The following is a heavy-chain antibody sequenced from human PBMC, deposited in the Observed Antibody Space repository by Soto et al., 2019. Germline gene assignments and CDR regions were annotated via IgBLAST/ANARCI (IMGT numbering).Heavy chain of an antibody. D-gene: IGHD3-10*01. CDR1: GFTFSSYA. V-gene: IGHV3-23*01. J-gene: IGHJ6*02. CDR3: AALRGWFGELSNYYYYGMDA. Sequence: GGSLRLSCAASGFTFSSYAMSWVRQAPGKGLEWVSAISGSGGSTYYADSVKGRFTISRDNSKNTLYLQMNSLRAEDTAVYYCAALRGWFGELSNYYYYGMDAWGQGTTVTVSS. CDR2: ISGSGGST.